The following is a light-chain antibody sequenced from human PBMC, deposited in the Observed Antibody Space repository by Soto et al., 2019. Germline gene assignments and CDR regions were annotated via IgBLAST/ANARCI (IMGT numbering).Light chain of an antibody. CDR3: QQYENLPRT. V-gene: IGKV1-33*01. J-gene: IGKJ5*01. CDR1: QDINTY. CDR2: DAS. Sequence: DIQLTQSPSSLSVSVGDRVTITCQTSQDINTYLNWYQQKPGRAPKLLIYDASNLETGVASTFSRGGSGTHFTLTISSLQSEDIATYYCQQYENLPRTFGQGTRLEIK.